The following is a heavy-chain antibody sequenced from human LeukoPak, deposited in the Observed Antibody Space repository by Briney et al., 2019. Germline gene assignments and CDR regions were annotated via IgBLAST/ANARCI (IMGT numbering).Heavy chain of an antibody. V-gene: IGHV1-46*01. CDR3: ARDREGPTDYYYMDV. CDR2: INPSGGST. D-gene: IGHD4-17*01. Sequence: GASVKVSCKASGYTFTSYYMHWVRQAPGQGLEWMGIINPSGGSTSYAQKFQGRVTMTRDMSTSTVYMELSSLRSEDTAVYYCARDREGPTDYYYMDVWGKRTTVTVSS. J-gene: IGHJ6*03. CDR1: GYTFTSYY.